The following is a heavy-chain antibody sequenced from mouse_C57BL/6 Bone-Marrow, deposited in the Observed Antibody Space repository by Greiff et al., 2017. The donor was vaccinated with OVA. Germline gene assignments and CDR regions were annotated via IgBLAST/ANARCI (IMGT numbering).Heavy chain of an antibody. J-gene: IGHJ4*01. D-gene: IGHD2-3*01. CDR2: ISNGGGST. CDR3: ARGWLLFYAMDY. V-gene: IGHV5-12*01. CDR1: GFTFSDYY. Sequence: EVQLVESGGGLVQPGGSLKLSCAASGFTFSDYYMYWVRQTPEKRLEWVAYISNGGGSTYYPDTVKGRFTISRDNAKNTLYLQMSRLKSEDTAMYYCARGWLLFYAMDYWGQGTSVTVSS.